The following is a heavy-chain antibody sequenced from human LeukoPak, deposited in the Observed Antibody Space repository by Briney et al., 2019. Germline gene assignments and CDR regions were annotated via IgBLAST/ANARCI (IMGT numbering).Heavy chain of an antibody. D-gene: IGHD6-13*01. CDR1: GFTFSSYA. Sequence: PGGSLRLSCAASGFTFSSYAMSWVRQAPGKGLEWVSAISGSDGSTFYADSVEGRFTISRDNSKNTLYLQMNSLRAEDTAVYYCAKSAPGTDAFDIWGQGTMVTVSS. J-gene: IGHJ3*02. CDR2: ISGSDGST. V-gene: IGHV3-23*01. CDR3: AKSAPGTDAFDI.